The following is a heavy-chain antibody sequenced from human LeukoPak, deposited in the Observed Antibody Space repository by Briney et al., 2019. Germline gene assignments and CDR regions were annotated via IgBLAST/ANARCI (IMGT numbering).Heavy chain of an antibody. CDR2: ISYDGSNE. V-gene: IGHV3-30*04. CDR1: GFTFSSYV. D-gene: IGHD3-22*01. J-gene: IGHJ1*01. Sequence: GGSLRLSCAASGFTFSSYVMHWVRQAPGKGLEWVAIISYDGSNEYYADSVKGRFTISRDNSKNTLYLQMNSLRAADTAVYYCAYDSSGYYYFQHWGQGTLVTVSS. CDR3: AYDSSGYYYFQH.